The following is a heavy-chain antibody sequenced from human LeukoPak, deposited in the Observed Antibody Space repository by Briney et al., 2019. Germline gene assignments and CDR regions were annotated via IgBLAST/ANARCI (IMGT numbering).Heavy chain of an antibody. CDR1: GYTFTSYY. V-gene: IGHV1-46*01. Sequence: ASVRVSCKASGYTFTSYYMHWVRQAPGQGPEWMGIINPSGGSTSYAQKFQGRVTMTRDTSTSTVYMELSSLRSEDTAVYYCARDQLPVVAAPKSRYYYYYMDVWGKGTTVTVSS. CDR3: ARDQLPVVAAPKSRYYYYYMDV. D-gene: IGHD2-15*01. J-gene: IGHJ6*03. CDR2: INPSGGST.